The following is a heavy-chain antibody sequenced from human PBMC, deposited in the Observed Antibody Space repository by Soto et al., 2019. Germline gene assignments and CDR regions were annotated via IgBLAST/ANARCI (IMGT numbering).Heavy chain of an antibody. D-gene: IGHD3-3*01. CDR1: GFTFSSYA. V-gene: IGHV3-23*01. CDR2: ISGSGGST. CDR3: AKDKAPGYYDFWSGYYLVTFFDY. Sequence: GGSLRLSCAASGFTFSSYAMSWVRQAPGKGLEWVSAISGSGGSTYYADSVKGRFTISRDNSKNTLYLQMNSLRAEDTAVYCCAKDKAPGYYDFWSGYYLVTFFDYWGQGTLVTVSS. J-gene: IGHJ4*02.